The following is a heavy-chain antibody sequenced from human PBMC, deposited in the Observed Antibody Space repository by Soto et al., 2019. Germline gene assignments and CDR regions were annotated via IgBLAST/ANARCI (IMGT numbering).Heavy chain of an antibody. D-gene: IGHD3-10*01. CDR3: ASSSRVLLDY. CDR1: GGTFSSYS. CDR2: IIPILGIA. V-gene: IGHV1-69*02. J-gene: IGHJ4*02. Sequence: QVQLVQSGAEVKKPGSSVKVSCKASGGTFSSYSISWVRHAPGQGLEWMGRIIPILGIANYAQKFQGRVTITADKSTSTAYMDLSSMRSEDTAVYYCASSSRVLLDYWGKGTLVTVSS.